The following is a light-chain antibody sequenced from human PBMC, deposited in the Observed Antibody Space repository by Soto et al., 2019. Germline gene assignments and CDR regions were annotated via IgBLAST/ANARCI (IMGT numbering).Light chain of an antibody. V-gene: IGKV3-15*01. J-gene: IGKJ4*01. CDR2: GAS. CDR3: QQSSNWPLT. CDR1: QSVRSSF. Sequence: EIVMTQSPATLSVSPGERATLSCRASQSVRSSFLAWYQQKPGQAPSLLIYGASTRATGIPARFSGSGSGTEFSLTINSMQSEDFAVYYCQQSSNWPLTFGGGTKVDLK.